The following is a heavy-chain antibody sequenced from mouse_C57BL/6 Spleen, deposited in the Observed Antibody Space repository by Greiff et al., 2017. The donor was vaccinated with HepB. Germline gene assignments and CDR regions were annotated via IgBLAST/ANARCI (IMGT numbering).Heavy chain of an antibody. J-gene: IGHJ4*01. D-gene: IGHD2-1*01. CDR1: GYSITSGYY. CDR2: ISYDGSN. V-gene: IGHV3-6*01. Sequence: EVKLQESGPGLVKPSQSLSLTCSVTGYSITSGYYWNWIRQFPGNKLEWMGYISYDGSNNYNPSLKNRISITRDTSKNQFFLKLNSVTTEDTATYFCAKLQGYAMDYWGQGTSVTVSS. CDR3: AKLQGYAMDY.